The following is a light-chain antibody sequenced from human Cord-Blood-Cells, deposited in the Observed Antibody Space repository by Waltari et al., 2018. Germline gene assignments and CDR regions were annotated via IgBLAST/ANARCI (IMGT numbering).Light chain of an antibody. CDR2: DVS. Sequence: QSALTQPRSVSGSPGQSVTISCTGTSSDVGGYNYGTWYQPHPGKAPKLMIYDVSKRPSGVPDRFSGSKSGNTASLTISGLQAEDEADYYCCSYAGSYTFVFGTGTKVTVL. V-gene: IGLV2-11*01. CDR3: CSYAGSYTFV. J-gene: IGLJ1*01. CDR1: SSDVGGYNY.